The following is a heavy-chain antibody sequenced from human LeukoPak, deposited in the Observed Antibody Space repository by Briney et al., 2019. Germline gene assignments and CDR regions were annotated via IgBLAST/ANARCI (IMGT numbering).Heavy chain of an antibody. CDR2: IYYSGTT. CDR1: GGSISSTNYF. Sequence: PSETLSLTCSVSGGSISSTNYFWGWIRQPPGKGLEWIGYIYYSGTTNYNPSLKSRVTLSVDTSKNQFSLRLTSVTAADTAVYFCARGSPTPDYWGQGTLVTVSS. J-gene: IGHJ4*02. CDR3: ARGSPTPDY. D-gene: IGHD1-26*01. V-gene: IGHV4-61*05.